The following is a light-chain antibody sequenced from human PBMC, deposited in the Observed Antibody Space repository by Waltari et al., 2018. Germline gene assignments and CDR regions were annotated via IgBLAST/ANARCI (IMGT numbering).Light chain of an antibody. Sequence: QSVLTQPPSVSGAPGQRVTLSCPGSSSNIGARYDVHWYQQLPGTAPKLLIYGNSNRPSGVPDRFSGSKSGTSASLAITGLQAEDEADYYCQSYDNNLGGSRVFGGGTRLTVL. CDR1: SSNIGARYD. CDR3: QSYDNNLGGSRV. V-gene: IGLV1-40*01. J-gene: IGLJ3*02. CDR2: GNS.